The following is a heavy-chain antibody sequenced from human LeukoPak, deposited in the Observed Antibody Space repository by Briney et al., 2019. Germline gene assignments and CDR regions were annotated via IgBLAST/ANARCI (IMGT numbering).Heavy chain of an antibody. V-gene: IGHV3-23*01. D-gene: IGHD3-22*01. CDR3: AKRGVVIRVILVGFHKEAYYFDS. CDR1: GITLSNYG. J-gene: IGHJ4*02. Sequence: GGSLRLSCAVSGITLSNYGMSWVRQAPGRGLEWVAGISDSGGRTNYADSVKGRFTISRDNPKNALYLQMNSLRAEDTAVYFCAKRGVVIRVILVGFHKEAYYFDSWGQGALGTVSS. CDR2: ISDSGGRT.